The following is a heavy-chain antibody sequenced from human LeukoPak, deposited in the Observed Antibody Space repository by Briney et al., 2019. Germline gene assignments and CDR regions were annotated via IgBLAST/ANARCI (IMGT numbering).Heavy chain of an antibody. CDR1: GGSISGYY. J-gene: IGHJ5*02. CDR3: ARHAIYSGGYSFWFDP. V-gene: IGHV4-59*08. D-gene: IGHD1-26*01. Sequence: PSETLSLTCTVSGGSISGYYWSWIRQPPGKGLEWIAYVYNSEYTTYNPSLKSRASISVDTSKNLCSLRLTSVTAADTAVYYCARHAIYSGGYSFWFDPWGLGTLVTVS. CDR2: VYNSEYT.